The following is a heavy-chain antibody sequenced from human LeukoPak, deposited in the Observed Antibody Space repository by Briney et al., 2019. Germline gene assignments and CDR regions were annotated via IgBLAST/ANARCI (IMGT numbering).Heavy chain of an antibody. J-gene: IGHJ4*02. V-gene: IGHV4-34*01. D-gene: IGHD6-13*01. CDR2: INHSGST. CDR3: ARGGWESSSSWYHY. CDR1: GGSFSGYY. Sequence: PSETLSLTCAVYGGSFSGYYWSWIPQPPGKGLEWIGEINHSGSTNYNPSLKSRVTISVDTAKNQFSLKLSSVTVADTAVDYCARGGWESSSSWYHYWGQGTLVTVSS.